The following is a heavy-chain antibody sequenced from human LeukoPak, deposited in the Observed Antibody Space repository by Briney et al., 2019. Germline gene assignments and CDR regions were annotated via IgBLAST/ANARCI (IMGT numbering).Heavy chain of an antibody. Sequence: GASVKVSCKASGYMFTTYAIHWVRQALGQRLEWMGWINAGDGNTKYSQNFQARVTMTRDTSASTAYMELSSLRSEDTAVYYCAREVASLVRGINGLDFWGQGTLVTVSS. J-gene: IGHJ4*02. CDR2: INAGDGNT. CDR1: GYMFTTYA. D-gene: IGHD3-10*01. V-gene: IGHV1-3*01. CDR3: AREVASLVRGINGLDF.